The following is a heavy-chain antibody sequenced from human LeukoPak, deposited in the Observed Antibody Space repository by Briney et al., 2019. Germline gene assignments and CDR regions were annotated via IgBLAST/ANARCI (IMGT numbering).Heavy chain of an antibody. CDR2: MNPNSGNT. V-gene: IGHV1-8*03. CDR3: ARGYCSSTSCPYPPFDY. Sequence: TCTVSGGSFTSYDIHWVRQATGQGLEWMGWMNPNSGNTGFAQKFQDRVAFTRDTSISTAYMELSSLRSEDTAVFYCARGYCSSTSCPYPPFDYWGQGTLVTVSS. CDR1: GGSFTSYD. D-gene: IGHD2-2*01. J-gene: IGHJ4*02.